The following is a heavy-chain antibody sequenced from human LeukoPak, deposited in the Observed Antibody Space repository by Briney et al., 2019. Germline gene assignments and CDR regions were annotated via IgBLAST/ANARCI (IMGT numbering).Heavy chain of an antibody. D-gene: IGHD3/OR15-3a*01. J-gene: IGHJ4*02. Sequence: GGSLRLSCAASGFTFSSYWMSWVRQAPGKGLEWVAKIKQDGSEKYYVDSVKGRFTISSDNAKNSLYLQMNSLRAEDTAVYYCAREGLTYFDYWGQGTLVTVPS. CDR2: IKQDGSEK. CDR1: GFTFSSYW. CDR3: AREGLTYFDY. V-gene: IGHV3-7*01.